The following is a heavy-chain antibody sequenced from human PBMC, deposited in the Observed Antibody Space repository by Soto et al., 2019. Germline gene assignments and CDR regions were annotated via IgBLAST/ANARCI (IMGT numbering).Heavy chain of an antibody. CDR3: ATAVGPIAVDWYFDL. CDR1: GYTLTELS. V-gene: IGHV1-24*01. CDR2: FDPEDGET. J-gene: IGHJ2*01. D-gene: IGHD6-19*01. Sequence: ASVKVYCKVSGYTLTELSMHLVRQAPGKGLEWMGGFDPEDGETIYAQKFQGRVTMTEDTSTDTAYMELSSLRSEDTAVYYCATAVGPIAVDWYFDLWGRGTLVTVSS.